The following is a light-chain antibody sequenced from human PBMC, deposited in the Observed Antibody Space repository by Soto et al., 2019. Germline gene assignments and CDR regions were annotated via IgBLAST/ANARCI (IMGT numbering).Light chain of an antibody. CDR1: SGHSSHA. Sequence: QSVLTQSPSASASLGASVKLTCTLSSGHSSHAIAWHQQRPEKGPRYLMKLNSDGSHSKGDGIPDRFSGSSSGAERYLTISSLQSEDEADYYCQTWVTGIQVFGGGTQLTVL. CDR3: QTWVTGIQV. CDR2: LNSDGSH. V-gene: IGLV4-69*01. J-gene: IGLJ2*01.